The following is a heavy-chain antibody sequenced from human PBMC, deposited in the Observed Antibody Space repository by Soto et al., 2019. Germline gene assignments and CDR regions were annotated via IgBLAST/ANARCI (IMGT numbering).Heavy chain of an antibody. J-gene: IGHJ4*02. CDR1: GYTFTSYD. CDR3: ARSGFGELSWHVY. D-gene: IGHD3-10*01. CDR2: MNPNSANK. V-gene: IGHV1-8*01. Sequence: QVQLVQSGAEVKEPGASVKVSCKASGYTFTSYDINWVRQATGQGLEWMGWMNPNSANKGYAQKFQGRVTLARNTSISTAYMELSSLRSEDTAVYYCARSGFGELSWHVYWGQGTLVTVSS.